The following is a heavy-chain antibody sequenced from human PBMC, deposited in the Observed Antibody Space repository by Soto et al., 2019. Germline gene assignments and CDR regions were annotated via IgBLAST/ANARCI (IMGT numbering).Heavy chain of an antibody. D-gene: IGHD1-1*01. V-gene: IGHV1-69*05. CDR1: GGTFSTYA. CDR2: IIPIFGTA. Sequence: ASVKVSCKASGGTFSTYAISWVRQAPGQRLEWMGGIIPIFGTADYAQKFQGRVTITRDTSASTAYMELSSLRSEDTAVYYCARGMYTIDYWGQGTLVTVSS. CDR3: ARGMYTIDY. J-gene: IGHJ4*02.